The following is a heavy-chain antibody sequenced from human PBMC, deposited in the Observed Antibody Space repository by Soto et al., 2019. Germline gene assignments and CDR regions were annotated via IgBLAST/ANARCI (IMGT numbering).Heavy chain of an antibody. D-gene: IGHD3-16*02. CDR2: IIPIFGTA. Sequence: SVKVSWKASGGTFSSYAISWVLQAPGQGLEWMGGIIPIFGTANYAQKFQGRVTITADESTSTAYMELSSLRSEDTAVYYCARDTGRYDSFCGSHRYDGYFSAYW. V-gene: IGHV1-69*13. CDR1: GGTFSSYA. CDR3: ARDTGRYDSFCGSHRYDGYFSAY. J-gene: IGHJ4*01.